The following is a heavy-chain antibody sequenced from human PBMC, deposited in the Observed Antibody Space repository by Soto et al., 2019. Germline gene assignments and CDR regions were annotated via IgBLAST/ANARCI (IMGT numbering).Heavy chain of an antibody. V-gene: IGHV1-18*01. J-gene: IGHJ5*02. D-gene: IGHD5-18*01. Sequence: QVQMVQSGNEVKKPGASVMVSCKTSGYTFTSYGVSWVRQAPGQGLEWIGLISPYNGDTLYARKFQGRVTVTADTATDSVYMELRSLTSDDTAVVYCVRDASCGYRGWWDPCGQGTLVTVSS. CDR2: ISPYNGDT. CDR3: VRDASCGYRGWWDP. CDR1: GYTFTSYG.